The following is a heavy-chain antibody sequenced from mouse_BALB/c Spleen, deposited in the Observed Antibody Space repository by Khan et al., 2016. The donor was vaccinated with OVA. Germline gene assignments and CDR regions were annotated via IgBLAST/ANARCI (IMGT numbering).Heavy chain of an antibody. Sequence: LQESGAELVKPGASVKMSCKASGYTFTSYNMHWVKQTPGQGLEWIGAIYPGSGDTSYNQKFKGKATLTADKYSSTAYMQLRSLTSDDSSVNDSARPGYDGYCAWFAYWGQGTLVTVSA. CDR1: GYTFTSYN. J-gene: IGHJ3*01. V-gene: IGHV1-12*01. CDR2: IYPGSGDT. D-gene: IGHD2-3*01. CDR3: ARPGYDGYCAWFAY.